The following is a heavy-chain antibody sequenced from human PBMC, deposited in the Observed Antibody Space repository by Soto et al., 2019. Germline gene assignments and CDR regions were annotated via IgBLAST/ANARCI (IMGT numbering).Heavy chain of an antibody. V-gene: IGHV4-59*01. CDR3: ARGYTSNWFRLDS. CDR2: VYSSGIT. Sequence: PSETLSLTCSVSGDSMNNYDWSWIRQPPWQGLEYIGYVYSSGITSYNPSLRSRLTIYQDTSKTQFSLTLTSVTAADTAVYYCARGYTSNWFRLDSCGQGILLTFCS. D-gene: IGHD6-13*01. CDR1: GDSMNNYD. J-gene: IGHJ4*02.